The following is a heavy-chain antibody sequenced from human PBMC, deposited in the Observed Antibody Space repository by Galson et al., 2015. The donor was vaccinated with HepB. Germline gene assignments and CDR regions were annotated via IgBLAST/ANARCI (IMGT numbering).Heavy chain of an antibody. Sequence: SLRLSCAASGFSFSSYAMHWVRQAPGKGLEWVAVISYDGSNKYYADSVKGRFTISRDSSKNTLYLQINRLRAEDTAVYYCARDHTVTTIDYYYYMDVWGKGTTVTVSS. D-gene: IGHD4-11*01. J-gene: IGHJ6*03. CDR3: ARDHTVTTIDYYYYMDV. V-gene: IGHV3-30-3*01. CDR1: GFSFSSYA. CDR2: ISYDGSNK.